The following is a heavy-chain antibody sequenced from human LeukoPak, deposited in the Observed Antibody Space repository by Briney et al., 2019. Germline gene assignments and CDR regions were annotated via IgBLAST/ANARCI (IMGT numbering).Heavy chain of an antibody. Sequence: PGGPLRLSCAASGFTFGDYAMHWVRQAPGKGPEWVSGICWNSGCIGYADSVKGRFTISRDNAKNSLYLQMSSLRAEDTALYYCAKEGPNSSGYQPLDYWGQGTLVTVSS. CDR1: GFTFGDYA. D-gene: IGHD3-22*01. J-gene: IGHJ4*02. V-gene: IGHV3-9*01. CDR2: ICWNSGCI. CDR3: AKEGPNSSGYQPLDY.